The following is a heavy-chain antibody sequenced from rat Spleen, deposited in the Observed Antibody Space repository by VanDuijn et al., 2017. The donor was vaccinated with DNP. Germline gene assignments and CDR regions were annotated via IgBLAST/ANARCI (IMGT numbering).Heavy chain of an antibody. CDR3: ARLWDNPY. V-gene: IGHV5S10*01. Sequence: EVQLVESGGTLVQPGRSLKLSCAAAVFTFSDYYMAWVRQAPKKGLEWVATISTSGSRTYYPDSVKGRFTISRDNAKSSLYLQMNSLKSEDTATYYCARLWDNPYWGQGVMVTVSS. J-gene: IGHJ2*01. CDR2: ISTSGSRT. CDR1: VFTFSDYY. D-gene: IGHD3-4*01.